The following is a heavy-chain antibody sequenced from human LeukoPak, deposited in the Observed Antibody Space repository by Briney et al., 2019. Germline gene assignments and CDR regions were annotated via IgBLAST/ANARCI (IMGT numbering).Heavy chain of an antibody. D-gene: IGHD3-22*01. J-gene: IGHJ3*02. V-gene: IGHV3-30-3*01. Sequence: GGSLRLSCSASGFTFSSFSMHWVRQAPGKGLEWVAVISYDGSNKYYADSEKGRFTISRDNSKNTLYLQMNSLRAEDTAVYYCAREDYYDSLDAFDIWGQGTMVTVSS. CDR1: GFTFSSFS. CDR3: AREDYYDSLDAFDI. CDR2: ISYDGSNK.